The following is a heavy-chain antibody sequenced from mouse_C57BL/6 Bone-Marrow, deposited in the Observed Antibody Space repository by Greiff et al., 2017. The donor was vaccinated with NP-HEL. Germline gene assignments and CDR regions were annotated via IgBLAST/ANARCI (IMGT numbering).Heavy chain of an antibody. D-gene: IGHD1-1*01. Sequence: QVQLQQPGAELVKPGASVKLSCKASGYTFTSYWMHWVKQRPGQGLEWIGMIHPNSGSTNYNEKFKSKATLTVDKSSSTAYMQLRSLTSEDSAGYYCARPPTNGSSYGFAYWGQGTLVTVSA. CDR1: GYTFTSYW. CDR3: ARPPTNGSSYGFAY. CDR2: IHPNSGST. V-gene: IGHV1-64*01. J-gene: IGHJ3*01.